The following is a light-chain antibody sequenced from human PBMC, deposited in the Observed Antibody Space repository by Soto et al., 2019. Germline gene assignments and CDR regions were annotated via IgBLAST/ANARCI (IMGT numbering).Light chain of an antibody. CDR2: DAS. J-gene: IGKJ1*01. V-gene: IGKV3-11*01. Sequence: EIVLTQSPATLSLSPGERATLSCRASQSVSSYLAWYQQKPGRAPRLLIYDASNRATGIPARFSGSGSGTDFTLTISSLEPGDFAVYYCQQRSNWPPWTFGQGTKVEIK. CDR3: QQRSNWPPWT. CDR1: QSVSSY.